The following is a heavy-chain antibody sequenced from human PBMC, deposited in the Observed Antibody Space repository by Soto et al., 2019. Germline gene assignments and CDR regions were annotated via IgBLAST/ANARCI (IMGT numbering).Heavy chain of an antibody. J-gene: IGHJ4*02. CDR2: IKSKTDGGTT. CDR1: SVSNAW. D-gene: IGHD3-3*01. Sequence: SVSNAWMNWVSQAPGKGLEWVGCIKSKTDGGTTDYAAPVKGRFTISRDDSKNTLYLQMNSMKTEDRAVYYCTTETTITIFGVAHRGFDYWGQGTLVTVSS. CDR3: TTETTITIFGVAHRGFDY. V-gene: IGHV3-15*07.